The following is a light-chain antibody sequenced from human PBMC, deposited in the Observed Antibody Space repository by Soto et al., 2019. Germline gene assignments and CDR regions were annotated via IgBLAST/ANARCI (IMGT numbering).Light chain of an antibody. J-gene: IGKJ4*01. CDR3: QQYGSSPRALT. Sequence: EIVLTQSPGTLSLSPGERATLSCRASQSVSSSYLAWYQQKPGQAPRLLIYGASSRATGIPDRFSGSGSGTDFTLTISRLEPEDFAVYYGQQYGSSPRALTFGGGTRWIS. V-gene: IGKV3-20*01. CDR1: QSVSSSY. CDR2: GAS.